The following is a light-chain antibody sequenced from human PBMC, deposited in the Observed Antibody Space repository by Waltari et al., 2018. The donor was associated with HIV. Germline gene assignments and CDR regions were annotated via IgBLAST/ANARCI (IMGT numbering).Light chain of an antibody. Sequence: QSALTPPASVSGSPGQSITISCTGTSSDVGIYNLVSWYQQYPGKAPKLMIYEGSKRPSGVSNRFSGSKSGNTASLTISGLQTEDEADYYCCSYAGSFVVFGGGTKLTVL. CDR1: SSDVGIYNL. J-gene: IGLJ2*01. V-gene: IGLV2-23*01. CDR3: CSYAGSFVV. CDR2: EGS.